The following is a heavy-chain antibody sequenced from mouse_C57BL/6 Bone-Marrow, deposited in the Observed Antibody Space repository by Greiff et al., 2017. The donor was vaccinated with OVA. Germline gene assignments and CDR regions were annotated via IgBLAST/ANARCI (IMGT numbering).Heavy chain of an antibody. J-gene: IGHJ4*01. D-gene: IGHD1-1*01. Sequence: EVKVEESGGGLVKPGGSLKLSCAASGFTFSSYAMSWVRQTPEKRLEWVATISDGGSYTYYPDNVKGRFTISRDNAKNNLYLQMSHLKSEDTAMYYCAREHYYGSSYDAMDYWGQGTSVTVSS. CDR1: GFTFSSYA. CDR2: ISDGGSYT. CDR3: AREHYYGSSYDAMDY. V-gene: IGHV5-4*01.